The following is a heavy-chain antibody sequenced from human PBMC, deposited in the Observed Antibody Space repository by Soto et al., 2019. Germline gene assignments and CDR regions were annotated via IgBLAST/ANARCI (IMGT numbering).Heavy chain of an antibody. J-gene: IGHJ5*02. V-gene: IGHV4-34*01. CDR2: INHSGST. Sequence: SETLSLTCAVYGGSFSGYYWSWIRQPPGKGLEWIGEINHSGSTNYNPSLKSRVTISVDTSKNQFSLKLSSVTAADTAVYYCARAPSYRYSTLASLAPWGQGTLVPVSS. CDR1: GGSFSGYY. CDR3: ARAPSYRYSTLASLAP. D-gene: IGHD6-13*01.